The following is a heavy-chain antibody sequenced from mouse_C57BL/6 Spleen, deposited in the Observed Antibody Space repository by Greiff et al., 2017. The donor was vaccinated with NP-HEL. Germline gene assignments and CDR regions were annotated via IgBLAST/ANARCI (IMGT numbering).Heavy chain of an antibody. CDR3: ARNPFTTVVATEN. V-gene: IGHV1-64*01. CDR2: IHPNSGST. J-gene: IGHJ2*01. Sequence: QVQLKQPGAELVKPGASVKLSCKASGYTFTSYWMHWVKQRPGQGLEWIGMIHPNSGSTNYNEKFKSKATLTVDKSSSTAYMQLSSLTSEDSAVYYCARNPFTTVVATENWGQGTTLTVSS. CDR1: GYTFTSYW. D-gene: IGHD1-1*01.